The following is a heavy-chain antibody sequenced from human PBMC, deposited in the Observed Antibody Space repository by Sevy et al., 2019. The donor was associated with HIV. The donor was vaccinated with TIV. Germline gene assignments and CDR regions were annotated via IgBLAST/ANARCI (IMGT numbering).Heavy chain of an antibody. J-gene: IGHJ3*02. CDR2: IYSAGAT. D-gene: IGHD5-18*01. CDR3: MGGNSYGDAFNI. Sequence: GGSLRLSCVVSGFSVRDNYVSWVRQVAGRGLEWVSIIYSAGATYYRDSVKGRFTISGHISENTVYLQMNSLRTEDTAFYYGMGGNSYGDAFNIWGQGTKVTVSS. V-gene: IGHV3-53*04. CDR1: GFSVRDNY.